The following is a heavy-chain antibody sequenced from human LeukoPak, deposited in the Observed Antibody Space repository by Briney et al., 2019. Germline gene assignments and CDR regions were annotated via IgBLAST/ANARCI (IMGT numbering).Heavy chain of an antibody. CDR1: GGSFSGYY. CDR2: INHSGST. CDR3: ARAAVTGYQNPDAFDI. Sequence: SETLSLTCAVYGGSFSGYYWSWIRQPPGKGLEWTGEINHSGSTNYNPSLKSRVTISVDTSKNQFSLKLSSVTAADTAVYYCARAAVTGYQNPDAFDIWGQGTMVTVSS. J-gene: IGHJ3*02. V-gene: IGHV4-34*01. D-gene: IGHD4-17*01.